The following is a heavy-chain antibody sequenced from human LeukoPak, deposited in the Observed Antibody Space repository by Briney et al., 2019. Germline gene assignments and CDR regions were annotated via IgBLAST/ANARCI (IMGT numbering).Heavy chain of an antibody. Sequence: GASVTVSYKASGYAFISYGFSWVRQAPGQGLEWMGWISAYDGNTKSIDKLQGRVTLTTDTSTNTAYLELRGLRSDDTAVYYCTRDAYGSGKGYFDYWGQGTLVTVSS. CDR2: ISAYDGNT. J-gene: IGHJ4*02. D-gene: IGHD3-10*01. CDR1: GYAFISYG. CDR3: TRDAYGSGKGYFDY. V-gene: IGHV1-18*01.